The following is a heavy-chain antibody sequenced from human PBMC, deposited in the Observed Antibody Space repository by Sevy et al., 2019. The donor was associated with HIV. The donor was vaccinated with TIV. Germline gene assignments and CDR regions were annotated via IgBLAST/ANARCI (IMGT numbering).Heavy chain of an antibody. D-gene: IGHD3-3*01. V-gene: IGHV3-74*01. CDR2: INSDGSST. CDR1: GFTFSSYW. CDR3: ARVWDYDFWSGYYSPYYYGMDV. J-gene: IGHJ6*02. Sequence: GGSLRLSCAASGFTFSSYWMHWVRQAPGKGLVWVSRINSDGSSTSYADSVKGRFTISRDNAKNTRYLQMNSLRAEDTAVYYCARVWDYDFWSGYYSPYYYGMDVWGQGTTVTVSS.